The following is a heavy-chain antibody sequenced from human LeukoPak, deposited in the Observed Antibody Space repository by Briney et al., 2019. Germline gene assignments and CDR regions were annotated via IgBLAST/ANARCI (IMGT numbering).Heavy chain of an antibody. V-gene: IGHV3-66*01. J-gene: IGHJ4*02. CDR3: ARGRFLDH. CDR2: LYSGGTA. Sequence: PGGSLRLSCAASGFIVNGKHMSWVRQAPGKGLEWVSGLYSGGTAYYADSVKGRFTISRDNAKNSLYLQMNSLRAEDTAVYYCARGRFLDHWGQGTLVTVSS. CDR1: GFIVNGKH. D-gene: IGHD3-3*01.